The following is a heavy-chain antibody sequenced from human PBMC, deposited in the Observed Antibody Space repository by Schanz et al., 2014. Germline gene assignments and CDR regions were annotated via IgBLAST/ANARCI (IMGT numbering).Heavy chain of an antibody. Sequence: QVQLQQSGPGLVRPSETLSLTCTVSGGSIKSYYWNWIRQPPGKGLEWIGEINHSGSTNYNPSLKSRVPMPVDPSKTRSALRVRCVTAADTAVYYCARPNSASYRIYYFDYWGQGTLVTVSS. D-gene: IGHD1-26*01. CDR1: GGSIKSYY. J-gene: IGHJ4*02. V-gene: IGHV4-59*04. CDR2: INHSGST. CDR3: ARPNSASYRIYYFDY.